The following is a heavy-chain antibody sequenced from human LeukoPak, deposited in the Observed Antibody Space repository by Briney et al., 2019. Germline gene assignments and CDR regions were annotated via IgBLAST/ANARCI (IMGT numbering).Heavy chain of an antibody. CDR2: LYDSGDN. D-gene: IGHD2-21*02. J-gene: IGHJ4*02. Sequence: SETLSLTCTVSGGSISSYHWSWVRQPPGKGLEWIVNLYDSGDNDFNSSLKSRVTVSVDPSKNQFFLRLRSVTAADTAVYYCARRHCIGDCHFHYFGSWGQGTLVSVSS. CDR3: ARRHCIGDCHFHYFGS. CDR1: GGSISSYH. V-gene: IGHV4-59*01.